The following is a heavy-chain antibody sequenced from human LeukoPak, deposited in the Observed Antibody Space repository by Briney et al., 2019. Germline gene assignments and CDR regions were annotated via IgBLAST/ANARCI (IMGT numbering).Heavy chain of an antibody. J-gene: IGHJ4*02. Sequence: ASVKVSCKASGYTFTGYYMHWVRQAAGQGLEWMGWINPNSGGTNYAQKFQGRVTMTRDTSISTAYMELSRLRSDDTSVYYCARSRRGYSLLIAYWGQGTLVTVSS. CDR3: ARSRRGYSLLIAY. CDR1: GYTFTGYY. CDR2: INPNSGGT. V-gene: IGHV1-2*02. D-gene: IGHD5-18*01.